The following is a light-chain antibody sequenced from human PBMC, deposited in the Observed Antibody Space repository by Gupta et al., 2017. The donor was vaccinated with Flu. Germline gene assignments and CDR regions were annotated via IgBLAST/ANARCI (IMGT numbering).Light chain of an antibody. CDR1: QNVGANY. V-gene: IGKV3-20*01. CDR2: RAS. CDR3: HQYAKSPLT. J-gene: IGKJ4*01. Sequence: ERATLSCRASQNVGANYLTWYQKKPGQPPRLLMYRASSRATGIPDRFSGSGSGTDFTLTISRLEPEDFAVYYCHQYAKSPLTFGGGTKVEIK.